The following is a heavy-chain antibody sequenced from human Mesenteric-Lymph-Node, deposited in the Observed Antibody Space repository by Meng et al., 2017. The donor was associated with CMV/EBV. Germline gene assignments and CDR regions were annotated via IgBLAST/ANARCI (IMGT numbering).Heavy chain of an antibody. CDR3: AKDLKYYDFWSGYPQVDY. CDR1: GFTFSSYS. J-gene: IGHJ4*02. D-gene: IGHD3-3*01. V-gene: IGHV3-21*04. CDR2: ISSSSSYI. Sequence: GESLKISCAASGFTFSSYSMNWVRQAPGKGLEWVSSISSSSSYIYYADSVKGRFTISRDNAKNSLYLQMNSLRAEDTAVYYCAKDLKYYDFWSGYPQVDYWGQGTLVTVSS.